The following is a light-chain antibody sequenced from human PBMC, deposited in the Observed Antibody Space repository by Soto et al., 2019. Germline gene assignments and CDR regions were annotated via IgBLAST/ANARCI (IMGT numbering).Light chain of an antibody. V-gene: IGKV3-15*01. CDR3: PESNTWPWP. Sequence: SPATLSFSPQERATLSCRASQSVNNNLAWYQQKLGQAPRVLIYGASTRATGIPARFTGSGSGTEFILTITSLQSEDSAVYYSPESNTWPWPFGQGTK. CDR2: GAS. J-gene: IGKJ1*01. CDR1: QSVNNN.